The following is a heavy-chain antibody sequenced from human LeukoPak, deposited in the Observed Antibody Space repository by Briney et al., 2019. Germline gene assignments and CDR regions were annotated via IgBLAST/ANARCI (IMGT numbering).Heavy chain of an antibody. Sequence: PSETLSLTCAVSGGSISNHYWSWIRQPPGKGLEWLGYIYYSGSTNYNPSLKSRVTISVDTSKNQFSLRLSSVTAADTAVYSCARHKDAAMVTTFDFWGQGTLVTVSS. CDR1: GGSISNHY. J-gene: IGHJ4*02. CDR3: ARHKDAAMVTTFDF. V-gene: IGHV4-59*08. CDR2: IYYSGST. D-gene: IGHD5-18*01.